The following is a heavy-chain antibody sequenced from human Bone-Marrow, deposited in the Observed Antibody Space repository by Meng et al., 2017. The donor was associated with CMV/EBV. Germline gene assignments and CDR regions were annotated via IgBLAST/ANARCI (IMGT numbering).Heavy chain of an antibody. Sequence: QRQLPQWGAGLLKPSETLSLACAVYGGAFSGYYWSWIRQPPGKGLEWIGEINHSGSTNYNPSLKSRVTISVDTSKNQFSLKLSSVTAADTAVYYCAREGHNSSGWSRWGQGTLVTVSS. CDR3: AREGHNSSGWSR. CDR1: GGAFSGYY. V-gene: IGHV4-34*01. J-gene: IGHJ4*02. D-gene: IGHD6-19*01. CDR2: INHSGST.